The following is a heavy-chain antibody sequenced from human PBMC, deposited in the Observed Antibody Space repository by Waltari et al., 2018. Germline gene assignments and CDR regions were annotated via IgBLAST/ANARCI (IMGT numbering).Heavy chain of an antibody. D-gene: IGHD1-26*01. CDR3: ARGEVGWELPAGVYYFDY. CDR2: INAGNGNT. Sequence: QVQLVQSGAEVKKPGASVKVSCKASGYTFTSYAMHWVRQAPGQRLEWMGWINAGNGNTKYSQKFQGRVTITRDTSASTAYMELSSLRSEDTAVYYCARGEVGWELPAGVYYFDYWGQGTLVTVSS. CDR1: GYTFTSYA. J-gene: IGHJ4*02. V-gene: IGHV1-3*01.